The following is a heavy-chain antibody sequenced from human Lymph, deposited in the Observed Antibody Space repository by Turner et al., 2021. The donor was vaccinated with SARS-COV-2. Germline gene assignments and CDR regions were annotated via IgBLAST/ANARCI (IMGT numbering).Heavy chain of an antibody. CDR3: ARERSAFGVLDY. V-gene: IGHV3-33*01. J-gene: IGHJ4*02. CDR2: LWFDGSNT. D-gene: IGHD3-10*01. Sequence: QVPLGESGGRVVEPGRSLRLSCAPAGFTFSSHGMHWVRQGPGKGMGWVAILWFDGSNTYYADSVEDRFSITRDNYKNTLFLQINNRRVEDTAVYYCARERSAFGVLDYWGQGTTVTVSS. CDR1: GFTFSSHG.